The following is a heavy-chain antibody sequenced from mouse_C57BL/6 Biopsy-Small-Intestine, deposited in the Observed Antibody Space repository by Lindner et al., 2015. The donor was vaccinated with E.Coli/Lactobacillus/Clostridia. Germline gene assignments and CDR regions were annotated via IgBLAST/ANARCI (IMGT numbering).Heavy chain of an antibody. D-gene: IGHD1-1*01. Sequence: VQLQESGPVLVKPGASVKMSCKASGYTFTDYYMNWVKQSHGKSLEWIGVINPYNGGTSYNQKFKGKATLTVGKSSSTAYMELNSLTSEDSAVYYCARSRDYYGSSYGAWGQGTLVTVSA. CDR1: GYTFTDYY. CDR2: INPYNGGT. J-gene: IGHJ3*01. CDR3: ARSRDYYGSSYGA. V-gene: IGHV1-19*01.